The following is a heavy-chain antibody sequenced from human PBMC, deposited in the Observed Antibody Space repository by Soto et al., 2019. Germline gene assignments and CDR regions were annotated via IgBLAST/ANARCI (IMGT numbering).Heavy chain of an antibody. CDR1: GYTFTSYF. J-gene: IGHJ6*02. CDR2: ISVYNGNT. Sequence: ASGKVCCKTSGYTFTSYFITWVRQAPGQGLEWMGWISVYNGNTNYAQMLQGRATMTTDTSTSTGYLELRSLRSDDTAVYYCARQNYYSGMDVWGQGTTVTVSS. CDR3: ARQNYYSGMDV. V-gene: IGHV1-18*01.